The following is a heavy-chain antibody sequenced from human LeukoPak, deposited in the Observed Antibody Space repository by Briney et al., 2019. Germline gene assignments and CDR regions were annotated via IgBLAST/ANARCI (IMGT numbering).Heavy chain of an antibody. CDR3: ARQRAHLHNWFDP. CDR1: GYSFTSYW. V-gene: IGHV5-51*01. Sequence: KNGESLKIFCKGSGYSFTSYWIGWVRQMPGKGLEWMGIIYPGDSDTRYSPSFQGQVTISADKSISTAYLQWSSLKASDTAMYYCARQRAHLHNWFDPWGQGTLVTVSS. J-gene: IGHJ5*02. CDR2: IYPGDSDT.